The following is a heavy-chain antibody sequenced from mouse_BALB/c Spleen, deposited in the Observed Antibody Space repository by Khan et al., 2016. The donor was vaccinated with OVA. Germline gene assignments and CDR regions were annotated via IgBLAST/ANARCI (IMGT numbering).Heavy chain of an antibody. V-gene: IGHV2-4-1*01. Sequence: QVQLKESGPGLVEPSQSLSINCTVSGFSLTRYGVHWFRQSPGKGLEWLGMMWSGGSTDYNAAFISRLSIRKDNSKSQVFFKTNSLQADDTAIYXCARSLLLAMDYWGQGTSVTVSS. CDR3: ARSLLLAMDY. D-gene: IGHD1-2*01. CDR1: GFSLTRYG. CDR2: MWSGGST. J-gene: IGHJ4*01.